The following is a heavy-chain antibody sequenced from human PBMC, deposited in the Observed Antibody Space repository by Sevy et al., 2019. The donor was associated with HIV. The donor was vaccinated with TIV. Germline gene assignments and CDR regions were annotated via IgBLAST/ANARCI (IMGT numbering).Heavy chain of an antibody. J-gene: IGHJ4*02. CDR1: GYTFTGYY. V-gene: IGHV1-2*06. CDR3: ARSYYDILTGYATTGDY. D-gene: IGHD3-9*01. Sequence: ASVKVYCKASGYTFTGYYMNWVRQAPGQGLEWMGRINPNSGGTNYAQKFQGRVTMTRDTSISTAYMELSRLRSDDTAVYYCARSYYDILTGYATTGDYWGQGTLVTVSS. CDR2: INPNSGGT.